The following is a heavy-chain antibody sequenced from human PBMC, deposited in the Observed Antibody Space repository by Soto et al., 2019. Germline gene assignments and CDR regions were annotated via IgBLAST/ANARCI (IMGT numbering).Heavy chain of an antibody. CDR3: AKRHTTVATPANYFDY. Sequence: GSLRLSCAASGFTFSSYTMNWVRQAPGKGLEWVSTFVGSTGSTFYADSVKGRFTISRDDSKNTLYLQMNSLRAEDTAVYYCAKRHTTVATPANYFDYWGREPWSPSPQ. CDR2: FVGSTGST. CDR1: GFTFSSYT. V-gene: IGHV3-23*01. D-gene: IGHD1-1*01. J-gene: IGHJ4*02.